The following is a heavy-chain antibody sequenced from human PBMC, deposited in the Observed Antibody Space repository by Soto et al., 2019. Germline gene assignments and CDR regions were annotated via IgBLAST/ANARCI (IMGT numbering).Heavy chain of an antibody. CDR1: GFTFSTYA. CDR3: VKGRSALSGGSQYYFDY. D-gene: IGHD2-15*01. V-gene: IGHV3-23*01. Sequence: GGSLRLSCAASGFTFSTYAMSWVRQAPGKGLEWVSGVSGTGGNTYYADSVKGRFTISRDNSKSMLYVQMNSLRAEDTALYFCVKGRSALSGGSQYYFDYCGQGTLVTVSS. CDR2: VSGTGGNT. J-gene: IGHJ4*02.